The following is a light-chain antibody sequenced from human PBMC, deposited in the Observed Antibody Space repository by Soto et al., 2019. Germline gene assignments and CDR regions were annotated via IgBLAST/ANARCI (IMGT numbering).Light chain of an antibody. V-gene: IGKV3-11*01. CDR1: QSVSHQ. J-gene: IGKJ5*01. CDR3: QQRAGSST. Sequence: EIVLTQSPVTLSLSQGERATLSCRASQSVSHQLAWYQQKPGQAPRLLIYDASRRVTGIPGRFSGSGSGTDFTLTLSSLEPEDFAVYYCQQRAGSSTFGQGTRLEI. CDR2: DAS.